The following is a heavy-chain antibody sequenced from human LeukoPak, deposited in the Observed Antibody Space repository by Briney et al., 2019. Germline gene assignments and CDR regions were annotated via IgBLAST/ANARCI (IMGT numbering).Heavy chain of an antibody. J-gene: IGHJ3*02. CDR2: ISPSSSTM. CDR3: ARDRDNGNYPDAFGI. CDR1: EFTFTAYN. Sequence: RGSPRLSCAGSEFTFTAYNMHSGRHTPRKGQEWGSYISPSSSTMVYADSVKGRFTISRDNAKNSLYLQMNSLRAEDTAVYHCARDRDNGNYPDAFGIWGPGTMVTVSS. V-gene: IGHV3-48*04. D-gene: IGHD1-7*01.